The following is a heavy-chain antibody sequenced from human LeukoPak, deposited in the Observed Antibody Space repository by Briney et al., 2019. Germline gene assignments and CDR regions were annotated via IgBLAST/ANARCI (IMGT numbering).Heavy chain of an antibody. J-gene: IGHJ4*02. V-gene: IGHV3-23*01. CDR1: GFTFNTHA. CDR2: ITSSGRTP. CDR3: AKDRPNFYETSGSYYKIKGDF. Sequence: GGSLRLSCEASGFTFNTHAMSWVRQAPGKGLEWVASITSSGRTPYYTDSVKGRFTISRDNSKNTLYLQMNSLRGENTAVYYCAKDRPNFYETSGSYYKIKGDFWGQGSLVTVSS. D-gene: IGHD3-10*01.